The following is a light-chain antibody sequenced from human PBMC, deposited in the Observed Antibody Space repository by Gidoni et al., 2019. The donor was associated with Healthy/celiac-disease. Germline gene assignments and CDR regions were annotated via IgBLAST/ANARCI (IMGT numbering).Light chain of an antibody. CDR2: DVS. Sequence: QPARTQPASVSGSPGQSITISCTGTSSDVGGYNYVSWYQQHPGKAPKLMIYDVSNRPSGVSNRFSGSKSGNTASLTISGLQAEDEADYYCSSYTSSSTYVFGTGTKVTVL. CDR3: SSYTSSSTYV. J-gene: IGLJ1*01. CDR1: SSDVGGYNY. V-gene: IGLV2-14*01.